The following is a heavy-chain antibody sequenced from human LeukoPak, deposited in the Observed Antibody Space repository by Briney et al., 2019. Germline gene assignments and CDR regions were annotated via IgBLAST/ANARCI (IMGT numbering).Heavy chain of an antibody. V-gene: IGHV3-43*02. J-gene: IGHJ6*02. CDR2: ISGDGGST. D-gene: IGHD2-2*01. Sequence: GGSLRLSCAASGFTFDDYAMHWVRQGPGKGLEWVSLISGDGGSTYYADSVKGRFTISRDNSKNTLYLQMNSLRAEDTAVYYCAKDGRYCSSTSCYWDYYYYYGMDVWGQGTTVTVSS. CDR1: GFTFDDYA. CDR3: AKDGRYCSSTSCYWDYYYYYGMDV.